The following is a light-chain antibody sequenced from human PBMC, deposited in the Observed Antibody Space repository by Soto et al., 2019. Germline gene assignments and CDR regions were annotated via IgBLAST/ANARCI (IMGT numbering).Light chain of an antibody. Sequence: QSVLTQPPSASGTPGQRVTISCSGSSSNIGSNYVYWYQQLPGTAPKLLIYSNNQRPSGVPDRFSGSKSGTSASLAISGLRSEDEADYYCAAWDDSLSGYVLGTGIKVTVL. V-gene: IGLV1-47*02. CDR3: AAWDDSLSGYV. CDR1: SSNIGSNY. J-gene: IGLJ1*01. CDR2: SNN.